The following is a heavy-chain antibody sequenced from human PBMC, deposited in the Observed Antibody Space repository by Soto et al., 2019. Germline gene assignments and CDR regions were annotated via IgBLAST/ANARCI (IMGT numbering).Heavy chain of an antibody. CDR3: AKPGLPRDIVVVVAATRGFY. Sequence: GGSLRLSCAASGFTFSSYGMHWVRQAPGKGLEWVAVISYDGSNKYYADSVKGRFTISRDNSKNTLYLQMNSLRAEDTAVYYCAKPGLPRDIVVVVAATRGFYWGQGTLVTVS. D-gene: IGHD2-15*01. V-gene: IGHV3-30*18. CDR2: ISYDGSNK. J-gene: IGHJ1*01. CDR1: GFTFSSYG.